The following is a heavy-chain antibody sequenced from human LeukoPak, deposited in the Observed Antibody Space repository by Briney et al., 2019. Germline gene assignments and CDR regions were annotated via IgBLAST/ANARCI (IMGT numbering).Heavy chain of an antibody. D-gene: IGHD3-22*01. J-gene: IGHJ4*02. CDR1: GFTFSSYS. CDR3: AKARITMIVMAPAGY. Sequence: GGSLRLSCAASGFTFSSYSMNWVRQAPGKGLEWVSSISSSSSYIYYADSVKGRFTISRDNSKNTLYLQMNSLRAEDTAVYYCAKARITMIVMAPAGYWGQGTLVTVSS. CDR2: ISSSSSYI. V-gene: IGHV3-21*04.